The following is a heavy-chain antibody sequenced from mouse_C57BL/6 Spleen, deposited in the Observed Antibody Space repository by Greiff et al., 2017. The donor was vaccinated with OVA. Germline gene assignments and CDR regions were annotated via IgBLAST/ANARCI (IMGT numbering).Heavy chain of an antibody. J-gene: IGHJ2*01. Sequence: VQLQESGPELVKPGASVKISCKASGYAFSSSWMNWVKQRPGKGLEWIGRIYPGDGDTNYNGKFKGKATLTADKSSSTAYMQLSSLTSEDSAVYFCARSPFTVGGYWGQGTTLTVSS. CDR2: IYPGDGDT. CDR3: ARSPFTVGGY. D-gene: IGHD1-1*01. CDR1: GYAFSSSW. V-gene: IGHV1-82*01.